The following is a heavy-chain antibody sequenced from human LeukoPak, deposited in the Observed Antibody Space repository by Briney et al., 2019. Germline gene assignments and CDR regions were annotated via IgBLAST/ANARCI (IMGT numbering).Heavy chain of an antibody. CDR1: GYTFTGYY. V-gene: IGHV1-2*02. CDR3: ARGGSGWFDAFDI. J-gene: IGHJ3*02. CDR2: INPNSGGT. Sequence: ASVNVSCKASGYTFTGYYMHWVRQAPGQGLEWMGWINPNSGGTNYAPNFQGRVSMTRDTCISTAYMELSRLRSDHTAVYYCARGGSGWFDAFDIWGQGTMVTVSS. D-gene: IGHD6-19*01.